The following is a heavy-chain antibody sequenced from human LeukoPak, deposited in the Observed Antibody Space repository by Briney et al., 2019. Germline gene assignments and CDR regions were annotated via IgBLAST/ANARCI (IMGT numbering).Heavy chain of an antibody. CDR2: ISYNTRTT. CDR3: ARSIGLDV. Sequence: GGSLRLSCAASGFTFSTYDMNWVRQAPGKGLEWLSYISYNTRTTYSADSVKGRFTISRDNAKNSLYLQMNSLRAEDTAVYYCARSIGLDVWGQGTTVTVSS. D-gene: IGHD3-3*02. V-gene: IGHV3-48*01. J-gene: IGHJ6*02. CDR1: GFTFSTYD.